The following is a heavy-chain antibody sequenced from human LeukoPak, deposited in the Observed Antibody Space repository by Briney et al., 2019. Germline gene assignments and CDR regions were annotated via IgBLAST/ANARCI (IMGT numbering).Heavy chain of an antibody. CDR3: ARHRRFGVVIIDY. V-gene: IGHV4-39*01. J-gene: IGHJ4*02. CDR1: GGSISSSSYY. CDR2: IDYSGST. Sequence: SETLSLTCTVSGGSISSSSYYWGWLRQPPGKGLEWIGSIDYSGSTYYNPSLKSRVTIPVDTSKNQFSLKLSSVTAADTAVYYCARHRRFGVVIIDYWGQGTLVTVSS. D-gene: IGHD3-3*01.